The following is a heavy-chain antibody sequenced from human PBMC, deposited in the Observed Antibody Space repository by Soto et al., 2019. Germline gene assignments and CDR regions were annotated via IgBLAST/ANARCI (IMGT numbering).Heavy chain of an antibody. CDR3: ARVGGRTHSYYYYYYMDV. V-gene: IGHV1-8*02. CDR1: GGTFSSYA. J-gene: IGHJ6*03. CDR2: MNPNSGNT. D-gene: IGHD2-21*01. Sequence: ASVKVSCKASGGTFSSYAISWVRQAPGQGLEWMGWMNPNSGNTGYAQKFQGRVTMTRNNSISTAYMELSSLRSEDTAVYYCARVGGRTHSYYYYYYMDVWGKGTTVTVSS.